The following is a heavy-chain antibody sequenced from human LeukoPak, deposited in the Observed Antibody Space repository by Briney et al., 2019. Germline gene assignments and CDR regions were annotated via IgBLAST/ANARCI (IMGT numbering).Heavy chain of an antibody. V-gene: IGHV1-24*01. J-gene: IGHJ3*02. Sequence: ASVKVSCKVSGYTLTELSMHWVRQAPGKGLEWMGGFDPEDGETIYAQKFQGRVTMTEDTSTDTAYMELSSLRSEDTAVYYCATGPDDAYGDYRRCAGAFDIWGQGTMVTVSS. CDR3: ATGPDDAYGDYRRCAGAFDI. CDR1: GYTLTELS. D-gene: IGHD4-17*01. CDR2: FDPEDGET.